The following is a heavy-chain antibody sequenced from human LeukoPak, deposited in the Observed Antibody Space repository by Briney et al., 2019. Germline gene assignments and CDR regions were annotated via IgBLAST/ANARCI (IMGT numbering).Heavy chain of an antibody. Sequence: SQTLSLTCTVSGGSISSSAYYWSWIRQHPGKGLEWIGYIYYSGITYYNPSFKSRVTISVDTSKNQFSLNLSSVTAADTAVYYCARDGDCSSDSCYFDYWGQGILVTVSS. V-gene: IGHV4-31*03. J-gene: IGHJ4*02. CDR2: IYYSGIT. D-gene: IGHD2-2*01. CDR3: ARDGDCSSDSCYFDY. CDR1: GGSISSSAYY.